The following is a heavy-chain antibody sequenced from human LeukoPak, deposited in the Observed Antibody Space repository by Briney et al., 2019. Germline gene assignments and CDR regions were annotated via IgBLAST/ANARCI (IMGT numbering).Heavy chain of an antibody. J-gene: IGHJ3*02. D-gene: IGHD2-15*01. V-gene: IGHV4-31*03. Sequence: PSETLSLTCTVSGGSISSGGYYWSWIRQQPGKGLEWIGYIYYSGSTYYKPSLKSRVSISVDTSKNQFSLRLSSVTAADTAVYYCARIYIVLVAAASEHGRIGSAFDIWGQGTMVTVSS. CDR2: IYYSGST. CDR3: ARIYIVLVAAASEHGRIGSAFDI. CDR1: GGSISSGGYY.